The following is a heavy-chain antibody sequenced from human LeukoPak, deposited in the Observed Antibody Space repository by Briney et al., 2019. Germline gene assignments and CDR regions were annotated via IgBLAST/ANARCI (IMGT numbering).Heavy chain of an antibody. CDR2: INWNGGST. J-gene: IGHJ4*02. CDR1: GFTFDDYG. V-gene: IGHV3-20*01. CDR3: ARDLDYYGSGSYYNGRLPDY. D-gene: IGHD3-10*01. Sequence: GGSLRLSCAASGFTFDDYGMSWVRQAPGKGLEWVSVINWNGGSTGYADSVKGRFTISRDNAKNSLYLQMNSLRAEDTALYHCARDLDYYGSGSYYNGRLPDYWGQGTLVTVSS.